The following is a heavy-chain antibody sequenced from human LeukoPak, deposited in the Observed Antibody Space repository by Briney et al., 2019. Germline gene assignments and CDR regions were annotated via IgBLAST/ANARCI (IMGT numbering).Heavy chain of an antibody. V-gene: IGHV3-30*02. CDR3: AKSSATTCPQG. CDR2: IRFDGTNK. J-gene: IGHJ4*02. Sequence: GGSLRLSCATSDLTFSRYGMHWVRQAPGKGLEWVAFIRFDGTNKYYADSVKGRFTISRDSSKNTLYVQMNSLRAEDTAVYYCAKSSATTCPQGWGQGTLVTVSS. D-gene: IGHD2-2*01. CDR1: DLTFSRYG.